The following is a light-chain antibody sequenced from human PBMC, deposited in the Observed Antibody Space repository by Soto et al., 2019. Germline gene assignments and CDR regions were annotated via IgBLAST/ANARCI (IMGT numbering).Light chain of an antibody. J-gene: IGLJ1*01. CDR1: SSDIGGYNY. Sequence: SVLTQPASVSGSPGQSITVSCTGTSSDIGGYNYVSWYQQHPGKAPKLMVYEVTNRPSGVSDRFSGSKSGNTASLTISGLQADDEADYYCISYTDRQSYLFGTGTKVTVL. CDR3: ISYTDRQSYL. CDR2: EVT. V-gene: IGLV2-14*01.